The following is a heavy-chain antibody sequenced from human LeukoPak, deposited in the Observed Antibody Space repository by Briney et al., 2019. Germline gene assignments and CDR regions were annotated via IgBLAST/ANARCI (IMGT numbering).Heavy chain of an antibody. CDR1: GYTFTNYW. CDR2: IYPGDSDT. CDR3: ARREKTTEIFDH. V-gene: IGHV5-51*01. Sequence: GESLKISCKGSGYTFTNYWIGWVRQMPGKGLEWMGIIYPGDSDTRYNPSFQGQVTISANKSISTAYLQWSSLKASDTAIYYCARREKTTEIFDHWGQGTLVSVPS. D-gene: IGHD4-17*01. J-gene: IGHJ4*02.